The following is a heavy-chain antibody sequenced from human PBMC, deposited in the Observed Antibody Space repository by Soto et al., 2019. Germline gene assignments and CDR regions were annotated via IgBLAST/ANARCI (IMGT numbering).Heavy chain of an antibody. Sequence: VGSLRLSCASSVFTFTTYGMSCVRHTPGKWLEWVSAISGSGGSTYYCDSVKGRFTISRDNSKNTLYLQMNSLRAEDTAVYYCAKGAHYHGSGHYFPLEYWGQGSLVNVSS. CDR1: VFTFTTYG. V-gene: IGHV3-23*02. CDR3: AKGAHYHGSGHYFPLEY. J-gene: IGHJ4*02. CDR2: ISGSGGST. D-gene: IGHD3-10*01.